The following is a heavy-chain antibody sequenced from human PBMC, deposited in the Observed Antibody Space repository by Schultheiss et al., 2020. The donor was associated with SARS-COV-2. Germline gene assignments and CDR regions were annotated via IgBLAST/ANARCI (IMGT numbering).Heavy chain of an antibody. J-gene: IGHJ4*02. Sequence: SQTLSLTCTVSGGSITSNNYYWGWVRQPPGKGLEWIGTIYYSGSTYYNPSLKSRVTLSVDTSKNQFSLKLSSVTAADTAVYYCATDSSTVTMSHYWGQGTLVTVSS. CDR3: ATDSSTVTMSHY. CDR1: GGSITSNNYY. V-gene: IGHV4-39*01. D-gene: IGHD4-11*01. CDR2: IYYSGST.